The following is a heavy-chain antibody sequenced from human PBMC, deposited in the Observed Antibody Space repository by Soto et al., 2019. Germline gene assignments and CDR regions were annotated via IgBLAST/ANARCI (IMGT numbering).Heavy chain of an antibody. CDR2: IDWDDDK. J-gene: IGHJ5*02. Sequence: SGPTLVNPTQTLTLTCTFSGFSLSTSGMCVSWIRQPPGKALEWLARIDWDDDKYYSTSLKTRLTISKDTSKNQVVLTMTNMDPVDTATYYCARNIDRENPNWFDPWGQGTLVTVSS. V-gene: IGHV2-70*11. CDR1: GFSLSTSGMC. CDR3: ARNIDRENPNWFDP.